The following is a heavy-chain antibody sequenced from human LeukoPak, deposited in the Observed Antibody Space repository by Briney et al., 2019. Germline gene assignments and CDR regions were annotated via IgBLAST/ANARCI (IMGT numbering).Heavy chain of an antibody. V-gene: IGHV3-74*01. Sequence: GGSLRLSCAASVFTFSSYWMHWVRQAPGKGLVWVSRINSDGNSTSYADSEKGRFTISRDNAKNTLYLQMNSLRGEDTAVYYCARSRSYYYDSIGYSDYWGQGTLVTVSS. CDR1: VFTFSSYW. CDR3: ARSRSYYYDSIGYSDY. D-gene: IGHD3-22*01. CDR2: INSDGNST. J-gene: IGHJ4*02.